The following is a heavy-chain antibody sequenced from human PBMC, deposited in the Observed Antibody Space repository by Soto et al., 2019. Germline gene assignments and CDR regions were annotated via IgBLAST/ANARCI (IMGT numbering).Heavy chain of an antibody. CDR3: ARDLYCSRASCFHFDY. Sequence: EVQLVESGGGLVQPGGSLRLSCAASGFTFSSYAMNWVRQAPGKGLEWVSDISSSRSTIYYADSVKGRFTISRDNAEKSLSLQMNSLRDEDTALYYCARDLYCSRASCFHFDYRGQGTLVTVSS. CDR2: ISSSRSTI. D-gene: IGHD2-2*01. V-gene: IGHV3-48*02. J-gene: IGHJ4*02. CDR1: GFTFSSYA.